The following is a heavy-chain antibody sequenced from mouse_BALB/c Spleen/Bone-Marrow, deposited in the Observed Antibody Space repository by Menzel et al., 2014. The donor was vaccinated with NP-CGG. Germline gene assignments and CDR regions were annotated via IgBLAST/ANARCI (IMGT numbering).Heavy chain of an antibody. CDR3: TTLARSDFDY. V-gene: IGHV1-5*01. CDR2: IYPGNSDT. CDR1: GYTFSNYW. J-gene: IGHJ2*01. D-gene: IGHD3-1*01. Sequence: VQLKESGTVLARPGVAVKMSCKASGYTFSNYWMHWVKQRPGQGLEWIGTIYPGNSDTTYNQKFKGKAKLTAVTSTSTAYMELSSLTNEDSAVYYCTTLARSDFDYWGQGTTLTVSS.